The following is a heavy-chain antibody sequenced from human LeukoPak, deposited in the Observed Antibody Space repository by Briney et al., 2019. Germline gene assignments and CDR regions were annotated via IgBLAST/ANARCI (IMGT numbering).Heavy chain of an antibody. CDR2: INPNSGGT. CDR1: GYTFTGYY. D-gene: IGHD2-21*01. J-gene: IGHJ4*02. V-gene: IGHV1-2*02. CDR3: ARGRSDGYFDY. Sequence: GASVTVSCKASGYTFTGYYIHWVRQAPGQGLEWMGWINPNSGGTNYAQKFQGRVTMTGDTSISTAYMEMSRLRSDDTAVYYCARGRSDGYFDYWGQGTLVTVSS.